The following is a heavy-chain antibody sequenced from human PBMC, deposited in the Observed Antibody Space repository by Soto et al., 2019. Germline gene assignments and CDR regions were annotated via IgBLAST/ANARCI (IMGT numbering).Heavy chain of an antibody. Sequence: QLQLQESGPGLVKPSETLSLTCTVSGVSISSSSYYWGWIRQPPGKGLGWIGSIYYSGSTYYNPYLKSRVTISVDTSKNQFSLKLSSVTAADTAVYYCARPIYGSGSWIDYWGQGTLVTVSS. CDR3: ARPIYGSGSWIDY. V-gene: IGHV4-39*01. D-gene: IGHD3-10*01. CDR1: GVSISSSSYY. CDR2: IYYSGST. J-gene: IGHJ4*02.